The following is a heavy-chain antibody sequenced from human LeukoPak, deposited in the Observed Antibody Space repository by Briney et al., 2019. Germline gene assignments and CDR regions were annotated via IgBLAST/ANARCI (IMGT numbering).Heavy chain of an antibody. CDR2: IIPILGIA. D-gene: IGHD4-23*01. Sequence: GASVKVSCKASGGTFSSYAISWVRQAPGQGLEWMGRIIPILGIANYAQKFQGRVTITAEKSTSTAYMELSSLRSEDTAVYYCARSTSPVVTLYYYWGQGTLVTVSS. J-gene: IGHJ4*02. CDR1: GGTFSSYA. V-gene: IGHV1-69*04. CDR3: ARSTSPVVTLYYY.